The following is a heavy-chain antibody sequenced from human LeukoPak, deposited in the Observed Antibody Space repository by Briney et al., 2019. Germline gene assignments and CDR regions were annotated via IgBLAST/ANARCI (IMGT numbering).Heavy chain of an antibody. CDR1: GFTFSSYA. D-gene: IGHD3-10*01. J-gene: IGHJ6*02. V-gene: IGHV3-30-3*01. CDR3: ARDVGGSGSYYYYYYYGMDV. Sequence: PGGSLRLSCAASGFTFSSYAMHWVRQAPGKGLEWVAVISYDGSNKYYADSVKGRFTISRDNSKNTLYLQMNSLRAEDTAVYYCARDVGGSGSYYYYYYYGMDVWGQGTLVTVSS. CDR2: ISYDGSNK.